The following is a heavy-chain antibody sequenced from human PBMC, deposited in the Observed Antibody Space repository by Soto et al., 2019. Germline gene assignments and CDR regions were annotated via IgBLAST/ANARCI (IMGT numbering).Heavy chain of an antibody. D-gene: IGHD3-3*01. CDR3: AKDRGATIFGVVKFDY. CDR2: ISSSGTYV. Sequence: GGSLRLSCAASGFTFSSYSMTWVRQAPGKGLEWVSSISSSGTYVYSSDSVKGRFTISRDNSKNTLYLEMISLRAEDTAIYYCAKDRGATIFGVVKFDYWGPGALVTVSS. V-gene: IGHV3-21*03. CDR1: GFTFSSYS. J-gene: IGHJ4*02.